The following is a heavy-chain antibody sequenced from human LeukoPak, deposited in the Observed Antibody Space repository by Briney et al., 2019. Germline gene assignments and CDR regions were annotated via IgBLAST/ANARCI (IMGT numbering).Heavy chain of an antibody. CDR3: ARGTGYYGSGSYPTTRFDP. Sequence: GSLRLSCAASGFTFSSYAMSWVRQAPGKGLVWIGYIYYSGSTNYNPSLKSRVTISVDTSKNQFSLKLSSVTAADTAVYYCARGTGYYGSGSYPTTRFDPWGQGTLVTVFS. D-gene: IGHD3-10*01. CDR2: IYYSGST. J-gene: IGHJ5*02. CDR1: GFTFSSYA. V-gene: IGHV4-59*01.